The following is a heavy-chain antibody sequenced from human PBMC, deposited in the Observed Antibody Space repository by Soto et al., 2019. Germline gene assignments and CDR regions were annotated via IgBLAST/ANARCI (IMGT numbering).Heavy chain of an antibody. CDR3: ARGAFCSSRNCFGGFDP. J-gene: IGHJ5*02. CDR2: INHSGST. V-gene: IGHV4-34*01. D-gene: IGHD2-2*01. Sequence: QAELQQWGAGLLKPSETLSLTCAVYVGSFSGYYWSWIRQSPGKGLEWIGEINHSGSTNYNPSLKSRLSISVETSKNQSSLKLSSVTAADTAVYYCARGAFCSSRNCFGGFDPWGQGTLVTVSS. CDR1: VGSFSGYY.